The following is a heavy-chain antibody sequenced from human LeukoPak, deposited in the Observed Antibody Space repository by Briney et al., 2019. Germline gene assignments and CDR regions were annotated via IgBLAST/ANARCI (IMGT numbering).Heavy chain of an antibody. Sequence: PSETLSLTCTVSGGSISSYYWSWIRQPPGKGLEWIGYIYYSGSTNYNPSLKSRVTISVDTSKNQFSLKLSSVTAADTAVYYCAAGGSGSYPDAFDIWGQGTMVTVPS. J-gene: IGHJ3*02. V-gene: IGHV4-59*01. CDR3: AAGGSGSYPDAFDI. CDR1: GGSISSYY. D-gene: IGHD1-26*01. CDR2: IYYSGST.